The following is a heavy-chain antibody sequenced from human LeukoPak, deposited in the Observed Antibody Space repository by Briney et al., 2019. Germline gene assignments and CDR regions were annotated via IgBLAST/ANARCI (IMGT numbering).Heavy chain of an antibody. Sequence: SETLSLTCTVSGESISGFYWTWIRQPPGKGLEWIGYIYYSGSTNYNPSLKSRVTISADTPKNQFSLKLSSVTAADTAVYYCARDARRFGELLGYYYYYMDVWGKGTTVTISS. V-gene: IGHV4-59*01. CDR1: GESISGFY. J-gene: IGHJ6*03. CDR2: IYYSGST. D-gene: IGHD3-10*01. CDR3: ARDARRFGELLGYYYYYMDV.